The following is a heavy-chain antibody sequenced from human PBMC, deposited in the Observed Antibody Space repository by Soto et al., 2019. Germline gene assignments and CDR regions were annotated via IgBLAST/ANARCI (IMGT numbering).Heavy chain of an antibody. J-gene: IGHJ4*02. Sequence: KFQGRVTITRDTSASTAYMELSSLRSEDTAVYYCARDGQWELPTPMDQPFDYWGQGTLVTVSS. CDR3: ARDGQWELPTPMDQPFDY. D-gene: IGHD1-26*01. V-gene: IGHV1-3*01.